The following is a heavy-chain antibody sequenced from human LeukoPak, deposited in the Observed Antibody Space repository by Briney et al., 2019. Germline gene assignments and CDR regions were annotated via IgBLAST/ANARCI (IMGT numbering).Heavy chain of an antibody. CDR1: GYTFTSYG. V-gene: IGHV3-33*06. CDR3: AKDGLGYCTNAICYNFDY. J-gene: IGHJ4*02. Sequence: SCKASGYTFTSYGIHWVRQAPGKGLEWVAVIWYDGSNKYYADSVKGRFTISRDNSKNTLYLQMNSLRAEDTAVYYCAKDGLGYCTNAICYNFDYWGQGTLVTVSS. CDR2: IWYDGSNK. D-gene: IGHD2-8*01.